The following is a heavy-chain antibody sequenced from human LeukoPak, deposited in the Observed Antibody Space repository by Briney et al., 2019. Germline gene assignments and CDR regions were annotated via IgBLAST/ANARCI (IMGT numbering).Heavy chain of an antibody. J-gene: IGHJ6*03. CDR1: GFTFSDYY. D-gene: IGHD6-6*01. CDR2: ISSSGSTI. Sequence: PGGSLRLSCAASGFTFSDYYMSWIRQAPGKGLELVSYISSSGSTIYYADSVKGRFTISRDNAKNSLYLQMNSLRAEDTAVYYCARALAARPRYYYYMDVWGKGTTVTVSS. CDR3: ARALAARPRYYYYMDV. V-gene: IGHV3-11*04.